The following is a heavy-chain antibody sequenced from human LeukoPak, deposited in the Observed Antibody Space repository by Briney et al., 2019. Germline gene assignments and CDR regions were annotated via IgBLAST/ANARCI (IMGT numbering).Heavy chain of an antibody. Sequence: GGSLRLSCAASGFTFSSYWMSWVRQAPGKGLEWVANIKQDGSEKYYVDSVKGRFTISRDNAKNSLYLQMNSLRAEDTALYYCAKDRAFGQFLWGNDYWGQGTLVTVSS. CDR2: IKQDGSEK. CDR3: AKDRAFGQFLWGNDY. J-gene: IGHJ4*02. V-gene: IGHV3-7*01. CDR1: GFTFSSYW. D-gene: IGHD3-10*01.